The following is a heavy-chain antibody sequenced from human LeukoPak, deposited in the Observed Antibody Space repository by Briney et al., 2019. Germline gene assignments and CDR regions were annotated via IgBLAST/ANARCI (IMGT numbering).Heavy chain of an antibody. V-gene: IGHV3-30*02. CDR2: IRYDGSNK. CDR3: AKNRVSSTSRDY. D-gene: IGHD2-2*01. J-gene: IGHJ4*02. Sequence: GGSLRLSCAASGFTFSSYGMHWVRQASGKGLEWVAFIRYDGSNKYYADSVKGRFTISRDNSKNTLYLQMNSLRAEDTAVYYCAKNRVSSTSRDYWGQGTLVTVSS. CDR1: GFTFSSYG.